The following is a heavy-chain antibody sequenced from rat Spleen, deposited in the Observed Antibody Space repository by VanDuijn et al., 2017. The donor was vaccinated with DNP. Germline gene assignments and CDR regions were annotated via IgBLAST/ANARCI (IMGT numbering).Heavy chain of an antibody. CDR1: GLTFSDHA. CDR3: ASIIATRGYYAMDA. J-gene: IGHJ4*01. Sequence: EVQLVESGGGLVQPGRSLKLSCAASGLTFSDHAMAWVRQAPKKGLEWVATIAYDGSRTYYRDSVKGRFTFSRDNAKSTLYLQMDSLRSEDTATYHCASIIATRGYYAMDAWGQGTSVSVSS. CDR2: IAYDGSRT. V-gene: IGHV5-17*01. D-gene: IGHD4-1*01.